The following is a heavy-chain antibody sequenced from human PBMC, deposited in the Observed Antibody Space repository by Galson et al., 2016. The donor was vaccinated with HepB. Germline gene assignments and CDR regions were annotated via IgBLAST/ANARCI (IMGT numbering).Heavy chain of an antibody. CDR2: ISSDGSFT. Sequence: SLRLSCAASGFKFSNFWMHWVRHVPGKGLLWVSRISSDGSFTTYADSVKGRFTVSRDNMRNTLFLKMDDLRAEDTATYFCTSQEVTSYSDAFYLWGQGTRVAVSS. CDR1: GFKFSNFW. D-gene: IGHD2-21*01. V-gene: IGHV3-74*03. J-gene: IGHJ3*01. CDR3: TSQEVTSYSDAFYL.